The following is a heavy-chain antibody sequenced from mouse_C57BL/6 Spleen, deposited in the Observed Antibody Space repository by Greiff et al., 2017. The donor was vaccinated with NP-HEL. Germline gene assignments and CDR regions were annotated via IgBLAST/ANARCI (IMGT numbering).Heavy chain of an antibody. Sequence: QVQLQQSGAELMKPGASVKLSCKATGYTFTGYWIEWVKQRPGEILPGSGSTNYNEKFKGKATFTADTSSNTAYMQLSSLTTEDSAIYYCARKGAAQSIFDYWGQGTTLTVSS. CDR3: ARKGAAQSIFDY. V-gene: IGHV1-9*01. D-gene: IGHD3-2*02. J-gene: IGHJ2*01. CDR2: ILPGSGST. CDR1: GYTFTGYW.